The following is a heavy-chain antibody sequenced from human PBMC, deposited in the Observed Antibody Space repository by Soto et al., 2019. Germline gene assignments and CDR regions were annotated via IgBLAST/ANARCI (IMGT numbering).Heavy chain of an antibody. CDR2: INHSGST. J-gene: IGHJ4*02. D-gene: IGHD3-10*01. CDR1: GGSFSGYY. V-gene: IGHV4-34*01. Sequence: SETLSLTCAVYGGSFSGYYWSWIRQPPGKGPEWIGEINHSGSTNYNPSLKSRVTISVDTSKNQSSLKLSSVTAADTAVYYCARGLIRSSGSDYWGQGTLVTVSS. CDR3: ARGLIRSSGSDY.